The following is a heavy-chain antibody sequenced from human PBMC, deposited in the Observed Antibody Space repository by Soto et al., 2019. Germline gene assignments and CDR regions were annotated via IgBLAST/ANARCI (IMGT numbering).Heavy chain of an antibody. CDR1: GGTFSTYS. CDR2: IIPIFGTA. CDR3: ASSSGHIYGVVKKNYFDN. V-gene: IGHV1-69*06. J-gene: IGHJ4*02. Sequence: QVQLVQSGAEVKKPGSSVKVSCKTSGGTFSTYSIVWVRQAPGEGLEWMGGIIPIFGTANYAQKFQDRVTINADKTTNDAFMERSSLKSEDTAMYYCASSSGHIYGVVKKNYFDNWGQGSQVTVSS. D-gene: IGHD5-18*01.